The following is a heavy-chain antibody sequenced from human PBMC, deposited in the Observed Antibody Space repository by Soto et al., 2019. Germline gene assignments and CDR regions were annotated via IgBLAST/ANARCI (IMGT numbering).Heavy chain of an antibody. CDR1: GGSISSYY. CDR2: IYYSGST. J-gene: IGHJ6*02. Sequence: SETLSLTCTVSGGSISSYYWSWIRQPPGKGLEWIGYIYYSGSTNYNPSLKSRVTISVDTSKNQFSLKLSSVTAADTAVYYCARDGLRYSYGNYYYYGMDVWGQGTTVTASS. V-gene: IGHV4-59*01. CDR3: ARDGLRYSYGNYYYYGMDV. D-gene: IGHD5-18*01.